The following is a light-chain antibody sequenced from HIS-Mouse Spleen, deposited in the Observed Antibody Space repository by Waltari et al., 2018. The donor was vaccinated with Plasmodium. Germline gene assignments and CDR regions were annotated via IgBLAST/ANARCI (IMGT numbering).Light chain of an antibody. CDR1: QSVLYSANNKNY. J-gene: IGKJ2*01. V-gene: IGKV4-1*01. CDR2: WAS. CDR3: QQYYSTPYT. Sequence: DIVMTQPPVSLAVSLGERATINCKSSQSVLYSANNKNYLAWYQQKPGQPPKLLIYWASTRESGVPDRFSGSGSGTDFTLTISSLQAEDVAVYYCQQYYSTPYTFGQGTKLEIK.